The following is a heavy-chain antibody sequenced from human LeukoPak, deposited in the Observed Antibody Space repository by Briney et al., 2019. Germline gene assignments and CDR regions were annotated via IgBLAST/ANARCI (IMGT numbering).Heavy chain of an antibody. V-gene: IGHV4-59*01. CDR2: IYYSGTT. CDR1: AGSISSYY. J-gene: IGHJ4*02. Sequence: SETLSLTCTVSAGSISSYYWSWIRQPPGKGLEWIGYIYYSGTTNYHPSLKSRVTISVDTSKNQFSLKLSSVTAADTAVYYCARGVYIAAAQYGYWGQGTLVTVSS. CDR3: ARGVYIAAAQYGY. D-gene: IGHD6-13*01.